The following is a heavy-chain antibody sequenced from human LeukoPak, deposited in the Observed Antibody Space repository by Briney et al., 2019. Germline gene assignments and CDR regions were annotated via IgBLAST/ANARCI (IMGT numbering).Heavy chain of an antibody. J-gene: IGHJ6*02. D-gene: IGHD2-15*01. CDR3: ARGQIGSYGMDV. Sequence: SVKVSCKASGFTFTSSAVQWVRQARGQRLEWIGWIVVGSGNTNYAQKFQERVTITRDMSTSTAYMELSSLRSEDTAVYYCARGQIGSYGMDVWGQGTTVTVSS. CDR2: IVVGSGNT. V-gene: IGHV1-58*01. CDR1: GFTFTSSA.